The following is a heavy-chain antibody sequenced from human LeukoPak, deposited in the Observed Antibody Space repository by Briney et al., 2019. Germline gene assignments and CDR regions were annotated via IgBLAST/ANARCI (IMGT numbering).Heavy chain of an antibody. D-gene: IGHD6-13*01. CDR3: ARRIAASGRRLFDY. Sequence: GGSLRHSCAASGFTFSSYAMSWVRQAPGKGLECVSAISGSGGRTYYADSVKGRFTISRDKSQNTLYLQMNSLRAEDTAVYYCARRIAASGRRLFDYWRQGTLVRVFS. CDR1: GFTFSSYA. J-gene: IGHJ4*02. CDR2: ISGSGGRT. V-gene: IGHV3-23*01.